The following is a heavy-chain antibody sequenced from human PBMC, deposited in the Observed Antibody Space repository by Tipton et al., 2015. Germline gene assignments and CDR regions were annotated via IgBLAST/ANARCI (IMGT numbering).Heavy chain of an antibody. D-gene: IGHD4-23*01. V-gene: IGHV4-59*01. CDR1: GVSISSYY. Sequence: LRLSCTVSGVSISSYYWTWIRQPPGKGLEWIGSISHSGNTYYNPSLKSRVTISVDTSKTQFSLKMSSVTASDTAVYYCARARGRHGGLFDSWGQGILVTVSS. J-gene: IGHJ4*02. CDR2: ISHSGNT. CDR3: ARARGRHGGLFDS.